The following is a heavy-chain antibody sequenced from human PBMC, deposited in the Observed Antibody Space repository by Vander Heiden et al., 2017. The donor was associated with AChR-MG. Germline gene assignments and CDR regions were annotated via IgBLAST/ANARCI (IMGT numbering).Heavy chain of an antibody. Sequence: EVQLVESGGGLVQPGGSLRLSCAASGFTFGEYAMHWVRQAPGKGLEGVSGVSGSSDSIDYADAVKGRFTISRDNAKNSLYLQMNSLRAEDTALYYCARMHSNCFDPWGQGTLVTVSS. J-gene: IGHJ5*02. CDR2: VSGSSDSI. D-gene: IGHD4-4*01. CDR1: GFTFGEYA. V-gene: IGHV3-9*01. CDR3: ARMHSNCFDP.